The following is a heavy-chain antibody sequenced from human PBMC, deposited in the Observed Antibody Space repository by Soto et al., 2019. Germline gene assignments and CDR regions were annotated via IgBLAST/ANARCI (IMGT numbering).Heavy chain of an antibody. D-gene: IGHD1-26*01. CDR1: GGTFSSYA. V-gene: IGHV1-69*13. J-gene: IGHJ6*02. CDR3: ALPVAALYYYYGMDV. Sequence: SVKVSCKASGGTFSSYAISWVRQAPGQGLEWMGGIIPIFGTANYAQKFQGRVTITADESTSTAYMELSSLRSEDTAVYYCALPVAALYYYYGMDVWGQGTTVTVSS. CDR2: IIPIFGTA.